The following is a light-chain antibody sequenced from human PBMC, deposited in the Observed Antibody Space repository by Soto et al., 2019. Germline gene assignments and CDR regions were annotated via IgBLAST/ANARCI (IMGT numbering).Light chain of an antibody. J-gene: IGKJ1*01. Sequence: EVVMTQSPATLSVSPGERATLSCRASQSVSSNLAWYQQKPGQAPRLVIYGASTRATGIPARFSGSGSGIEFTLTISSLQLEDFALYYCQQYNNWPPWTFGQGTKVEIK. CDR2: GAS. CDR1: QSVSSN. CDR3: QQYNNWPPWT. V-gene: IGKV3-15*01.